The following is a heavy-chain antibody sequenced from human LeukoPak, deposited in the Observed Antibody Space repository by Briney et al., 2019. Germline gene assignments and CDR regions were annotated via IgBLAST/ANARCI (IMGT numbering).Heavy chain of an antibody. CDR1: GYTFTGYY. Sequence: ASVKVSCKASGYTFTGYYMHWVRQAPGQGLEWMGWINPDSGGTHYAQKFQGRVTMTRDTSISTAYMELSRLRSDDTAVYYCAGGSAGRPYYFDYWGQGTLVTVSS. CDR3: AGGSAGRPYYFDY. D-gene: IGHD3-16*01. CDR2: INPDSGGT. V-gene: IGHV1-2*02. J-gene: IGHJ4*02.